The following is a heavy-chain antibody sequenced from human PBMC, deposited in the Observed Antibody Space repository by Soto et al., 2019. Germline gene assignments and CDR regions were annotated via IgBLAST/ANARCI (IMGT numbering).Heavy chain of an antibody. D-gene: IGHD4-17*01. V-gene: IGHV3-23*01. CDR2: ISGSGGRA. CDR1: GITFSSYD. Sequence: GGSLRLSCAASGITFSSYDMTWVRQAPGKGLEWVSGISGSGGRAYYADSVKGRFTISRDNSKNMLFVQIDSLRADDTAIYYFVVRPRSRSFDFCGQGTLVTVSS. J-gene: IGHJ4*02. CDR3: VVRPRSRSFDF.